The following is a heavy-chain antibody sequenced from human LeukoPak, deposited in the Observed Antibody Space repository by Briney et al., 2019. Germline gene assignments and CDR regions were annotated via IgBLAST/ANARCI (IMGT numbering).Heavy chain of an antibody. J-gene: IGHJ4*02. V-gene: IGHV1-69*05. D-gene: IGHD3-9*01. Sequence: ASVKVSCKASGGTFSSYAISWVRQAPGQGLEWMGGIIPTFGTANYAQKFQGRVTITTDESTSTAYMELSSLRSADTAVYYCVRGGRRYFDWLLDYWGQGTLVTVSS. CDR1: GGTFSSYA. CDR3: VRGGRRYFDWLLDY. CDR2: IIPTFGTA.